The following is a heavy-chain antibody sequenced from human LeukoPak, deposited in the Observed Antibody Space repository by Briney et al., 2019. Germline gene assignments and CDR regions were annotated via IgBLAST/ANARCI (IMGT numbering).Heavy chain of an antibody. J-gene: IGHJ6*02. V-gene: IGHV1-18*01. CDR2: ISAYNGNT. D-gene: IGHD6-13*01. CDR3: ARVVGAAAGYYYYYGMDV. Sequence: EASVKVSCKASGYTFTSYGISWVRQAPGQGLEWMGRISAYNGNTNYAQKLQGRVTMTTDTSTSTAYMELRSLRSDDTAVYYCARVVGAAAGYYYYYGMDVWGQGTTVTVSS. CDR1: GYTFTSYG.